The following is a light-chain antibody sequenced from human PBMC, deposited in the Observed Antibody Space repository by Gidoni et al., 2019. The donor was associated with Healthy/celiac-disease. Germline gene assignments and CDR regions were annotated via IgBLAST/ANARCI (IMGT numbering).Light chain of an antibody. CDR2: DAS. CDR3: QQRSNWIT. J-gene: IGKJ5*01. CDR1: QGVSSY. Sequence: IVLTQSPATLSLSPGERATLSCRASQGVSSYLAWYQQKPGQAPLLLIYDASKRATGIPDRFSGSGPGTDFTLTISSLEPEDFVVYYCQQRSNWITCXQXTRLEIK. V-gene: IGKV3D-11*01.